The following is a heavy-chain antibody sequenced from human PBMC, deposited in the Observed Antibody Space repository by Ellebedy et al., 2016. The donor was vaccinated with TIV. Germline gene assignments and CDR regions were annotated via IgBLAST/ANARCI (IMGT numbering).Heavy chain of an antibody. V-gene: IGHV3-74*01. CDR2: TDSDGSNT. Sequence: GESLKISXAASGFTFSSYWMHWVRQAPGKGLVWVSRTDSDGSNTDYADSVKGRFSISRDNSNDTVYLNMNSLRSEDTAVYYCGRSAGYAYGYIGRWGQGTLVTVS. D-gene: IGHD3-16*01. J-gene: IGHJ4*02. CDR3: GRSAGYAYGYIGR. CDR1: GFTFSSYW.